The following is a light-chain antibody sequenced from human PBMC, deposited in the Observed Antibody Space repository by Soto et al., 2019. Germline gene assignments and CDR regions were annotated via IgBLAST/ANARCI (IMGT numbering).Light chain of an antibody. V-gene: IGKV3-20*01. Sequence: EIVLTQSQGTLSLSPGQRGTLSCRASQNIRSNYVAWFQQKPGQPPRLLIYGAINRASGIPDRFSGSGSGTEFTLTISSLEPEDFVVYYCQQYHSPPLTFGQGTKVDI. J-gene: IGKJ1*01. CDR2: GAI. CDR3: QQYHSPPLT. CDR1: QNIRSNY.